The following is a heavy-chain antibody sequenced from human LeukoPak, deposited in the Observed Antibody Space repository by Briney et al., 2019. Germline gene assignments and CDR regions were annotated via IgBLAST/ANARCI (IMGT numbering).Heavy chain of an antibody. Sequence: GGSLRLSCAASGFTFNTYWINWVRQAPGKGLERLASINQDGSEKYYVDSVKGRITISRDNAKNSLYLQMNSLRAEDTAVYYCTTFYTRLTDYWGQGTLVTVSS. CDR3: TTFYTRLTDY. CDR2: INQDGSEK. D-gene: IGHD2/OR15-2a*01. J-gene: IGHJ4*02. CDR1: GFTFNTYW. V-gene: IGHV3-7*05.